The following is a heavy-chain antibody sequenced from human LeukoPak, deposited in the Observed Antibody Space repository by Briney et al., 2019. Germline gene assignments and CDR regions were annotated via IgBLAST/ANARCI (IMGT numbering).Heavy chain of an antibody. CDR1: GFTFSSCS. D-gene: IGHD3-22*01. Sequence: GGSLRLSCAASGFTFSSCSMNWVRQAPGKGLEWVSSISSSSSYIYYADSVKGRFTISRDNAKNSPYLQMNSLRAEDTAVYYCAREMGYYDSSGYYYELFDYWGQGTLVTVSS. V-gene: IGHV3-21*01. J-gene: IGHJ4*02. CDR2: ISSSSSYI. CDR3: AREMGYYDSSGYYYELFDY.